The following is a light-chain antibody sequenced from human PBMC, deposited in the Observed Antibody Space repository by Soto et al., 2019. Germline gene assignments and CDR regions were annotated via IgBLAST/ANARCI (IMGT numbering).Light chain of an antibody. Sequence: EIVMTQSPATLPVSPGERATLSCRASQSVSSNLAWYQQQPCQAPRLLIYGASTRATGIPARFSGSGSGTEFTLTISSLQSEDFAVYYCHQYNNWPPWTFGQGTKVEIK. J-gene: IGKJ1*01. CDR3: HQYNNWPPWT. CDR1: QSVSSN. V-gene: IGKV3-15*01. CDR2: GAS.